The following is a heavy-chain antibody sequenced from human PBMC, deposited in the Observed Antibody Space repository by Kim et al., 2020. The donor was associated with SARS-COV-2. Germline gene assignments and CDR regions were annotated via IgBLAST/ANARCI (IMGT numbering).Heavy chain of an antibody. V-gene: IGHV3-53*01. D-gene: IGHD3-10*01. Sequence: GGSLRLSCAASGFIVGSNYMSWVRQAPGKGLEWVSLIYSVGSTYYADSVKGRFTISRDNSKNTLYLQMNSLRVEDTAVYYCARVGGGTSYYGSGTYYLLEYWGQGTLVTVSS. CDR1: GFIVGSNY. J-gene: IGHJ4*02. CDR3: ARVGGGTSYYGSGTYYLLEY. CDR2: IYSVGST.